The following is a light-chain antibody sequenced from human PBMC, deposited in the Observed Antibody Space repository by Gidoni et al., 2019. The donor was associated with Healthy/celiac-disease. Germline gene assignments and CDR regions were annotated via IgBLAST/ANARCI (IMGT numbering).Light chain of an antibody. CDR3: QQYYSTPQT. CDR2: WAS. V-gene: IGKV4-1*01. CDR1: QSVLYSSNNKNY. Sequence: DIVMTQSPDSLAVSLGERATINCKSSQSVLYSSNNKNYLAWYQQKPGQPPKLLIYWASTRESGVPDRFSGSWSGTDFTLTISSLQAEDVAVYYCQQYYSTPQTFGHGTKVEIK. J-gene: IGKJ1*01.